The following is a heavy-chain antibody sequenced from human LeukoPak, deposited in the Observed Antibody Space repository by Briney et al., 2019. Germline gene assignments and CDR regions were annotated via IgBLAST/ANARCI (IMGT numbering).Heavy chain of an antibody. Sequence: GGSLRLSCAASGFTFSSYSMNWVRQAPGKGLEWISYISSTSSAIYYADSVKGRFTISRDNAENSLYLQMNSLRAEDTAVYYCARGSTYYDSSGQVPFDYWGQGTLVTVSS. V-gene: IGHV3-48*01. CDR1: GFTFSSYS. CDR2: ISSTSSAI. J-gene: IGHJ4*02. D-gene: IGHD3-22*01. CDR3: ARGSTYYDSSGQVPFDY.